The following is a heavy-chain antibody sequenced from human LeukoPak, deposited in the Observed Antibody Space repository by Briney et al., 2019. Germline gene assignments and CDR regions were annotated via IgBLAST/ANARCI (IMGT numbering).Heavy chain of an antibody. J-gene: IGHJ4*02. CDR2: IYYSGST. CDR3: AREGDGYNRY. D-gene: IGHD5-24*01. V-gene: IGHV4-59*01. CDR1: GGSISGYY. Sequence: SETLSLTCTVSGGSISGYYWSWIRQPPGKGLEWIGYIYYSGSTNYNPSLKSRVTISVDTSKNQFSLKLSSVTAADTAVYYCAREGDGYNRYWGQGTLVTVSS.